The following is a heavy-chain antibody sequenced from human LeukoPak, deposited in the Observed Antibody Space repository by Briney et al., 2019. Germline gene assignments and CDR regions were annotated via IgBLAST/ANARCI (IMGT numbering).Heavy chain of an antibody. J-gene: IGHJ5*02. CDR3: ARGPTWAMIVVVGAWFDP. V-gene: IGHV1-8*01. CDR1: GYTFTSYD. CDR2: MNPNSGNT. D-gene: IGHD3-22*01. Sequence: GASVKVSCKASGYTFTSYDINWVRQATGQGLEWMGWMNPNSGNTGYAQKFQGRVTMTRSTSISTSYMELSSLRSEDTAVYYCARGPTWAMIVVVGAWFDPWGQGTLVTVSS.